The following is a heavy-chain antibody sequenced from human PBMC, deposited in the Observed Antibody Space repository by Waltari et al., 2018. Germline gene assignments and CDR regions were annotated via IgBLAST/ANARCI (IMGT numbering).Heavy chain of an antibody. CDR2: MYHSGHT. Sequence: QVQLQESGPGLVKPSETLSLTCTVSGDSISSGYDWGWIRQPTGKGREWIGSMYHSGHTYYNPSLKSRVTISVDTSKNQFSLRLNSVTAADTAVYYCARDRGSGTSEFDYWGQGALVTVPS. V-gene: IGHV4-38-2*02. D-gene: IGHD1-26*01. CDR3: ARDRGSGTSEFDY. CDR1: GDSISSGYD. J-gene: IGHJ4*02.